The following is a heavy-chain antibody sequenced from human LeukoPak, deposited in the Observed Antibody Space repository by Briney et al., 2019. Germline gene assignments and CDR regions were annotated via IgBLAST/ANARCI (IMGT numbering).Heavy chain of an antibody. J-gene: IGHJ3*02. D-gene: IGHD3-22*01. CDR2: IYYSGST. Sequence: SETLSLTCTVSGGSISSYYWSWIRQPPGKGLEWIGYIYYSGSTNYNPSRKSRVTISVDTSKNQFSLKLSSVTAADTAVYYCARLTLYYYDSTDAFDIWGQGTMVTVSS. V-gene: IGHV4-59*08. CDR1: GGSISSYY. CDR3: ARLTLYYYDSTDAFDI.